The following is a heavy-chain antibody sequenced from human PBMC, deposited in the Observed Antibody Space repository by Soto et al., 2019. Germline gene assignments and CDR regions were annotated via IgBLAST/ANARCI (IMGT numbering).Heavy chain of an antibody. V-gene: IGHV1-18*01. CDR2: ISAYNANT. J-gene: IGHJ4*02. Sequence: QVHLVQSGAEVKKPGASVKVSCKASGYTFTTYGIAWVRQAPGQGLEWMGWISAYNANTDYAQRLQGRVTITTDTSTSTAHMELRSLRSDDKAVYYCARGRYLDYWGQGTLVTVSS. CDR1: GYTFTTYG. D-gene: IGHD1-26*01. CDR3: ARGRYLDY.